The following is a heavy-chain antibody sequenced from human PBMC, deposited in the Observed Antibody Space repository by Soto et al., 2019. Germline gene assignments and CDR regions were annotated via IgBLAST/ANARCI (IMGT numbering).Heavy chain of an antibody. CDR1: GGSISSSSYY. Sequence: SETLSLTCTVSGGSISSSSYYWGWIRQPPGKGLEWIGSIYYSGSTYYNPSLKSRVTISVDTSKNQFSLKLSSVTAADTAVYYCARSLRFLEWLPNNNWFDPWGQGTLVTVSS. D-gene: IGHD3-3*01. J-gene: IGHJ5*02. CDR2: IYYSGST. V-gene: IGHV4-39*01. CDR3: ARSLRFLEWLPNNNWFDP.